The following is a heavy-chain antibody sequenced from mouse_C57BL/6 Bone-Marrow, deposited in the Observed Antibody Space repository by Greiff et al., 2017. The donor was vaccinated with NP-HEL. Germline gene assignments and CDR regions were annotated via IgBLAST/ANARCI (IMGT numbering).Heavy chain of an antibody. CDR3: ARLGYYGSPWYFEV. CDR1: GYAFSSSW. V-gene: IGHV1-82*01. D-gene: IGHD1-1*01. CDR2: IYPGDGDT. Sequence: QVQLQQSGPELVKPGASVKISCKASGYAFSSSWMNWVKQRPGTGLEWIGRIYPGDGDTNYNGKFKGKATLTADKSSSTAYMQLSSLTSEDSAVYFCARLGYYGSPWYFEVWGTGTTVTVSS. J-gene: IGHJ1*03.